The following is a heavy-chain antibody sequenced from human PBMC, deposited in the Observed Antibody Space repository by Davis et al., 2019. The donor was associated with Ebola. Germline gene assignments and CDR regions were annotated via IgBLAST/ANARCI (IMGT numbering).Heavy chain of an antibody. CDR2: ISYDGSNK. V-gene: IGHV3-30*18. Sequence: GESLKISCAASGFTFSDYYMSWIRQAPGKGLEWVAVISYDGSNKYYADSVKGRFTISRDNSKNTLYLQMNSLRAEDTAVYYCAKSGLSFGVVKYHYGMDVWGKRTTVTVSS. CDR3: AKSGLSFGVVKYHYGMDV. D-gene: IGHD3-3*01. J-gene: IGHJ6*04. CDR1: GFTFSDYY.